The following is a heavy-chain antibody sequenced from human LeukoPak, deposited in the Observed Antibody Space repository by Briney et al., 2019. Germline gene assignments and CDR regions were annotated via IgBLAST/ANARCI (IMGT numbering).Heavy chain of an antibody. J-gene: IGHJ4*02. CDR2: IYHSGST. D-gene: IGHD6-19*01. Sequence: PSETLSLTCAVSGNSIGSSYYWGWIRQPPGKRLEWIASIYHSGSTYYNPSLKSRVTISMDTSKNEFSLRLSSVTAADTAVYYCARHEQWLVPVDYWGQGTLVTVSS. CDR1: GNSIGSSYY. CDR3: ARHEQWLVPVDY. V-gene: IGHV4-38-2*01.